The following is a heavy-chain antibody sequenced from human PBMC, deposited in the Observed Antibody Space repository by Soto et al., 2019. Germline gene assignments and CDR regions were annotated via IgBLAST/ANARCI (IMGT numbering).Heavy chain of an antibody. CDR3: AREPLT. CDR2: IYSSGST. Sequence: QVQLQESGPGLVKPSQTLSLTCTVSGGSISSGGYYWNWIRQHPGKGLEWIGYIYSSGSTDYHPLPNRRVTIPVEPAKNQLSLQLSSVTDADTALYYCAREPLTWGQGILGTVSS. J-gene: IGHJ4*02. V-gene: IGHV4-31*03. CDR1: GGSISSGGYY.